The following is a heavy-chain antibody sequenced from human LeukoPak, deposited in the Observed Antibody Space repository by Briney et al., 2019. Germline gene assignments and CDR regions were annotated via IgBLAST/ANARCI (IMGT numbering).Heavy chain of an antibody. D-gene: IGHD3-22*01. CDR3: ARLQPYYYDSSGYYGI. Sequence: SETLSLTCAVYGGSFSGYYWSWIRQPPGKGLEWIGYIYYSGSTNYNPSLKSRVTISVDTSKNQFSLKLSSVTAADTAVYYCARLQPYYYDSSGYYGIWGQGTMVTVSS. V-gene: IGHV4-59*08. J-gene: IGHJ3*02. CDR1: GGSFSGYY. CDR2: IYYSGST.